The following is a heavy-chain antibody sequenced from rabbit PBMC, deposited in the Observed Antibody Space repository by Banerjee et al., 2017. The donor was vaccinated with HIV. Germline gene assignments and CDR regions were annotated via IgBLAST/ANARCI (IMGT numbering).Heavy chain of an antibody. CDR1: GFDFSSYY. D-gene: IGHD4-1*01. V-gene: IGHV1S7*01. Sequence: QLKETGGGLVQPGGSLTLSCKASGFDFSSYYMCWVCQAPGKGLEWIGIIYTGKGSTDYASWVNGRFTISSDNAQNTVFLQMNSLTAADTATYFCAGDPWSGWNLWGQGTLVTVS. J-gene: IGHJ4*01. CDR3: AGDPWSGWNL. CDR2: IYTGKGST.